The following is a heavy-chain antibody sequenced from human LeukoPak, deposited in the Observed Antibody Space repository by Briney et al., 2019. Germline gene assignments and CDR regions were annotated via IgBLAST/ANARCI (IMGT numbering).Heavy chain of an antibody. Sequence: SETLSLTCTVAGGSLSSYYCSWIRQPPGKGLEWSGYFYYSGTTNYNPSLKRRVTTSVDTTKNQSSLKLTSVTAADTAVYYCARPARSGWYGGLDIWGQGTMVTVSS. J-gene: IGHJ3*02. CDR2: FYYSGTT. CDR1: GGSLSSYY. CDR3: ARPARSGWYGGLDI. V-gene: IGHV4-59*08. D-gene: IGHD6-19*01.